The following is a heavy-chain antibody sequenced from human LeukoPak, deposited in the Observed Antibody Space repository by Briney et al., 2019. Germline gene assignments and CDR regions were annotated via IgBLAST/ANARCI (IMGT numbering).Heavy chain of an antibody. V-gene: IGHV4-59*12. CDR3: ARDAYDSSGYSFDY. D-gene: IGHD3-22*01. Sequence: SETLSLTCTVSGGSISSYYWSWIRQPPGKGLEWIGYIYYSGSTNYNPPLKSRVTISVDKSKNQFSLKLSSVTAADTAVYYCARDAYDSSGYSFDYWGQGTLVTVSS. CDR1: GGSISSYY. CDR2: IYYSGST. J-gene: IGHJ4*02.